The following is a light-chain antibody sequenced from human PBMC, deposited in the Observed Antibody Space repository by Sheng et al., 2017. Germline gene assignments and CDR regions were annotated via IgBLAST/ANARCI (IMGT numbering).Light chain of an antibody. V-gene: IGKV1-39*01. J-gene: IGKJ4*01. CDR1: QSISKY. CDR2: AAS. CDR3: QQSYDTPWLT. Sequence: DIQMTQSPSTLSASVGDRVTITCRASQSISKYLNWYQHKPGKAPKLLIHAASSLQGGVPSRFSGSASGTDFTLTISNLQPEDFATYYCQQSYDTPWLTFGGGTKVEIK.